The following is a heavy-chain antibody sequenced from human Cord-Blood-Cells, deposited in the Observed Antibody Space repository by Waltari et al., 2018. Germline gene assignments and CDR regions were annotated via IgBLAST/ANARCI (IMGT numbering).Heavy chain of an antibody. V-gene: IGHV5-51*01. CDR1: GYSFTTYW. Sequence: EVQLVQAGAEVKKPGESLKISCKGSGYSFTTYWIGWDGQMPGTGLEWMGIIYPGDSDTRYSPSFQGQVTISADKSSSTAYLQWSSLKASDTAMYYCARPGSGSYYFAFDIWGQGTMVTVSS. CDR3: ARPGSGSYYFAFDI. CDR2: IYPGDSDT. J-gene: IGHJ3*02. D-gene: IGHD1-26*01.